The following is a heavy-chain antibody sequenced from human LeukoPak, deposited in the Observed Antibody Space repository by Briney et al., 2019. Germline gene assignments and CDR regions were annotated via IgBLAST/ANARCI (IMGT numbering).Heavy chain of an antibody. CDR3: ARDHPTYYYDSSGYYDY. CDR1: GFTFSDYY. D-gene: IGHD3-22*01. V-gene: IGHV3-11*01. Sequence: GGSLRLSCAASGFTFSDYYMSWIRQAAGKGLEWVSYISSSGSTIYYADSVKGRFTISRDNAKNSLYLQMNSLRAEDTAVYYCARDHPTYYYDSSGYYDYWGQGTLVTVSS. CDR2: ISSSGSTI. J-gene: IGHJ4*02.